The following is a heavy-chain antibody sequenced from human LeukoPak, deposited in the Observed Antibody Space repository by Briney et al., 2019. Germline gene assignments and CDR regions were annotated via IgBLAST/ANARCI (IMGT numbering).Heavy chain of an antibody. J-gene: IGHJ3*02. CDR3: ARDRTVYYGSDAFDI. V-gene: IGHV3-7*01. D-gene: IGHD3-10*01. CDR2: IKQDGSEK. Sequence: GGSLRLSCAAAGFTLSSYWMSWVRQAPGKGLEWVANIKQDGSEKYYVDSVKGRFTISRDNAKNSLYLQMNSLRAEDTAVYYCARDRTVYYGSDAFDIWGQGTVVTVSS. CDR1: GFTLSSYW.